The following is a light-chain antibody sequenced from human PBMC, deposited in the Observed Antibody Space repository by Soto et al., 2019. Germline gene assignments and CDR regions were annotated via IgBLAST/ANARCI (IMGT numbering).Light chain of an antibody. J-gene: IGLJ1*01. CDR3: FSHTSGDSHV. Sequence: QSVLTQPASVSGSPGQSITISCTGTSSDIGAYNYVSWYQQYPGKAPKLMIYGVTNRPSGVSNRFSGSKTGNTASLTISGLQDEDEADSYCFSHTSGDSHVFGTGTKVTVL. CDR2: GVT. V-gene: IGLV2-14*01. CDR1: SSDIGAYNY.